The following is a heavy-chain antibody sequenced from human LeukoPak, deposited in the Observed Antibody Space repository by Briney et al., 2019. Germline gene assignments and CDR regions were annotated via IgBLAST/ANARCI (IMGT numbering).Heavy chain of an antibody. V-gene: IGHV4-59*01. CDR1: GGSISSYY. D-gene: IGHD5-18*01. CDR2: IYYSGST. Sequence: PSETLSLTCTVSGGSISSYYWSWIRQPPGKGLEWIGYIYYSGSTNYNPSLKSRVTISVDTSKNQFSLKLSSVTAADTAVYYCARDLSYGGPGYFDYWGQGTLVTVPS. J-gene: IGHJ4*02. CDR3: ARDLSYGGPGYFDY.